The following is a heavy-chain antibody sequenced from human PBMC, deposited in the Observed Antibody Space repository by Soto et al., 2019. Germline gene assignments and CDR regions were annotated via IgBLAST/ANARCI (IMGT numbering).Heavy chain of an antibody. CDR3: ARAYCSGGSGSTAHFDY. CDR2: IYYSGST. J-gene: IGHJ4*02. Sequence: SETLSLTCTVSGGSISRGGYYWSWIRQHPGKGLEWIGYIYYSGSTYYNPSLKSRVTISVDTSKNQFSLKLSSVTAADTAVYYCARAYCSGGSGSTAHFDYWGQGTLVTVSS. D-gene: IGHD2-15*01. CDR1: GGSISRGGYY. V-gene: IGHV4-31*03.